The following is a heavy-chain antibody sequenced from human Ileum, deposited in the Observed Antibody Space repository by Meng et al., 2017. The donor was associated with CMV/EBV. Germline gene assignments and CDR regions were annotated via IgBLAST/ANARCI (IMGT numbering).Heavy chain of an antibody. V-gene: IGHV3-21*01. Sequence: LSCAASGITFSSYSMNWVRQAPGKGLAWVSSISSSSSYIYYADSVKGRFTISKDNAKNSLYLQMNSLRAEDTAVYYCARDANLMAPWGQGTLVTVSS. CDR2: ISSSSSYI. J-gene: IGHJ5*02. CDR1: GITFSSYS. D-gene: IGHD3-10*01. CDR3: ARDANLMAP.